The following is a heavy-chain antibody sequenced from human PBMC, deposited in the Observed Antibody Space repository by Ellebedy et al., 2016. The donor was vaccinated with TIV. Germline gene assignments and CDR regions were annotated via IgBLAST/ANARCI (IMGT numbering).Heavy chain of an antibody. V-gene: IGHV5-51*01. D-gene: IGHD6-19*01. Sequence: GESLKISCEGSGYTFTNYWIAWVRQMPGKGLEWMGIIYPGDSDTRYSASFEGQVTFSVDKSISTAYLEWSSLKASDTAMYFCARRRFGSGPADNWGQGTLVTVSS. J-gene: IGHJ4*02. CDR1: GYTFTNYW. CDR2: IYPGDSDT. CDR3: ARRRFGSGPADN.